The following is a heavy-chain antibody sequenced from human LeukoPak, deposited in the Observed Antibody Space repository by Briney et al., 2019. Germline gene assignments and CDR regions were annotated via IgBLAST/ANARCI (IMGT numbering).Heavy chain of an antibody. D-gene: IGHD3-3*01. V-gene: IGHV4-4*07. CDR3: AREKENDFWSGYAHFDY. J-gene: IGHJ4*02. CDR1: GGSISSYY. Sequence: SETLSLTCTVSGGSISSYYWSWIRQPAGKGLEWIGRIYTSGSTNYNPSLKSRVTMSVDTSKNQFSLKLSSVTAADTAVYYCAREKENDFWSGYAHFDYWGQGTLVTVSS. CDR2: IYTSGST.